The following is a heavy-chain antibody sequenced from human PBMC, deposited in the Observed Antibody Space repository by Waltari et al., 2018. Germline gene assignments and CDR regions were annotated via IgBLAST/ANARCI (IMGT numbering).Heavy chain of an antibody. J-gene: IGHJ6*02. CDR3: ARLAPKTYRSPVPGRDYYYGLDV. Sequence: EEQLVESGGGLVQPGDSLRLSCAASGFTYSNHWMHWVRQAPGKGLVGVSSINGDGSTSNYADSVKGRFTISRDNTKKTLYLQMKRLRVEDTAVYYCARLAPKTYRSPVPGRDYYYGLDVWGQGTTVTVSS. CDR2: INGDGSTS. CDR1: GFTYSNHW. D-gene: IGHD6-13*01. V-gene: IGHV3-74*01.